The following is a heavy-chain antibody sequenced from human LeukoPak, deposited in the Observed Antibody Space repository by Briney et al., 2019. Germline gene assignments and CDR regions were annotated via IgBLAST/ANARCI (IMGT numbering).Heavy chain of an antibody. CDR2: MIPIFGTA. Sequence: SVKVSCKASGGTFSSYAISWVRQAPGQGLEWMGGMIPIFGTANYAQKFQGRVTITADESTSTAYMELSSLRSEDTAVYYCARIGAYSSSSGNYFDYWGQGTLVTVSS. V-gene: IGHV1-69*13. CDR3: ARIGAYSSSSGNYFDY. D-gene: IGHD6-6*01. J-gene: IGHJ4*02. CDR1: GGTFSSYA.